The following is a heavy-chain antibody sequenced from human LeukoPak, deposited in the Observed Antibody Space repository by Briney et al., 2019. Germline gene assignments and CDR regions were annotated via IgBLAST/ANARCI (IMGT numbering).Heavy chain of an antibody. CDR1: GGSISSHY. CDR2: IYYSGST. CDR3: AREPRYCGGDCGFDY. D-gene: IGHD2-21*02. Sequence: SETLSLTCTVSGGSISSHYWSWIRQPPGKGLEWIGYIYYSGSTNYNPSLKSRVTISVDTSKNQFSQKLSSVTAADTAVYYCAREPRYCGGDCGFDYWGQGTLVTVSS. J-gene: IGHJ4*02. V-gene: IGHV4-59*11.